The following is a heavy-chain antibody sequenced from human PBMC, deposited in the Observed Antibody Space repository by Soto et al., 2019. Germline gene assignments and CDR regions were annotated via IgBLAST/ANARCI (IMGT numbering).Heavy chain of an antibody. CDR2: ISDDGVSK. V-gene: IGHV3-30*03. J-gene: IGHJ4*02. CDR1: GFTFSNYG. D-gene: IGHD3-10*01. CDR3: ARAYYFGSGTSYTLYY. Sequence: SLRLSCAASGFTFSNYGMHWVRQAPGKGLEWVAVISDDGVSKYYADSVQGRFTISRDNSESAVFLQMNSLRPDDTALYFCARAYYFGSGTSYTLYYWGQGTQLTVSS.